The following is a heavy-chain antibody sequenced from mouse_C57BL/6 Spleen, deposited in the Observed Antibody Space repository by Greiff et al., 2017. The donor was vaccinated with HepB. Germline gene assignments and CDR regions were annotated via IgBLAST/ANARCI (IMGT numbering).Heavy chain of an antibody. CDR1: GFTFSDYG. V-gene: IGHV5-17*01. CDR2: ISSGSSTI. Sequence: EVKLMESGGGLVKPGGSLKLSCAASGFTFSDYGMHWVRQAPEKGLEWVAYISSGSSTIYYADTVKGRFTISRDNAKNTLFLQMTSLRSEDTAMYYCARHGNYGGYAMDYWGQGTSVTVSS. D-gene: IGHD2-1*01. J-gene: IGHJ4*01. CDR3: ARHGNYGGYAMDY.